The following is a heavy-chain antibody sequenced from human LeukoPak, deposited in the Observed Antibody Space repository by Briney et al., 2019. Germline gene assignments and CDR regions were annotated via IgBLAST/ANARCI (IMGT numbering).Heavy chain of an antibody. V-gene: IGHV3-21*01. CDR3: ARDSGDDFWSGSNWFDP. CDR2: ISNSSSYI. J-gene: IGHJ5*02. CDR1: GFTFSSYS. Sequence: PGGSLRLSCAASGFTFSSYSMNWVRQAPGKGLEWVSSISNSSSYIYYADSVKGRFTISRDNAKNSLYLQMNSLRAEDTAVYYCARDSGDDFWSGSNWFDPWGQGTLVTVSS. D-gene: IGHD3-3*01.